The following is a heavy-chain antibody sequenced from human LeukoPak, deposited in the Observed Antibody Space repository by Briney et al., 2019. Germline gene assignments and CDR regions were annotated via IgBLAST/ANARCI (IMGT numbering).Heavy chain of an antibody. CDR3: AISGNNDNWFDP. J-gene: IGHJ5*02. CDR1: GGSISSGGYY. Sequence: SQTLSLTCTVSGGSISSGGYYWSWIRQHPGKGLVWIGYIYYSGSTYYNPSLKSRVTISVYTSKNQFSLKLSSVTAADRAVYYCAISGNNDNWFDPWGQGTLVTVSS. CDR2: IYYSGST. D-gene: IGHD4-23*01. V-gene: IGHV4-31*03.